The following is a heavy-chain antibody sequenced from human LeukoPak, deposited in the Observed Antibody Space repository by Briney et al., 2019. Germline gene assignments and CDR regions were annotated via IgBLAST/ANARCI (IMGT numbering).Heavy chain of an antibody. CDR3: ARGRSIAARRYYYYYMDV. CDR1: GFTVSSNY. D-gene: IGHD6-6*01. J-gene: IGHJ6*03. Sequence: PGGSLRLSCAASGFTVSSNYMSWVRQAPGKGLEWVSVIYGGGSTYYADSVKGRFTISRDNSKNTLYLQMNSLRAEDTAVYYCARGRSIAARRYYYYYMDVWGKGTTVTVSS. V-gene: IGHV3-66*02. CDR2: IYGGGST.